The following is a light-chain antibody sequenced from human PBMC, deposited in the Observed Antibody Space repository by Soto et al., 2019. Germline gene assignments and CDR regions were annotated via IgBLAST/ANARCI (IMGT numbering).Light chain of an antibody. CDR3: CSYAGSKVV. J-gene: IGLJ2*01. CDR1: SSDVGSYDL. V-gene: IGLV2-23*02. CDR2: EVS. Sequence: QSVLTQPASVSGSPGQSITFSCTGTSSDVGSYDLVSWYQQHPGKAPKLMIYEVSKRPSGVSNRFSGSKSGNTASLTISGLQAEDEADYYCCSYAGSKVVFGGGTKVTVL.